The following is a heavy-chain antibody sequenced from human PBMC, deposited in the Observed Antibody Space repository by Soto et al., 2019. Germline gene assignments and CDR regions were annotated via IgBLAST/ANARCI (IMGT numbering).Heavy chain of an antibody. Sequence: ASVKVSCKASGYTFTSYAMHWVRQAPGQRLEWMGWINAGNGNTKYSQKFQGRVTITRDTSASTAYMELSSLRSEDTAVYYCARSIVVVTALDYWGQGTLGTVA. J-gene: IGHJ4*02. V-gene: IGHV1-3*01. CDR3: ARSIVVVTALDY. CDR1: GYTFTSYA. D-gene: IGHD2-21*02. CDR2: INAGNGNT.